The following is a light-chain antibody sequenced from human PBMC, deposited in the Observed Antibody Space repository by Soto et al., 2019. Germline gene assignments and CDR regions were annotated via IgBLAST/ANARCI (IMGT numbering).Light chain of an antibody. J-gene: IGKJ2*01. CDR1: QSVSSN. Sequence: EIVMTQSPATLSVSPGERATLSCRASQSVSSNLAWYQQKPGQAPRLLIYGESTRTTSIPARFSGSGSGTEFILTISSLQYEDVAVYYCQQYNNWPPHTFGQGTKLEIK. CDR2: GES. V-gene: IGKV3-15*01. CDR3: QQYNNWPPHT.